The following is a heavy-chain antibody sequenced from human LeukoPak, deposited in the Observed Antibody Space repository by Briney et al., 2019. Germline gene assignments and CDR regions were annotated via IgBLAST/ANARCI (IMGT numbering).Heavy chain of an antibody. CDR2: INHLGRT. CDR3: ARGLGVVRRDWFDP. J-gene: IGHJ5*02. Sequence: PSETLSLTCAVYGGSFSDYYWTWIRQPPGKGLEWIGEINHLGRTNYNPSLKSRVTISVDTSKNQFSLEMSSVTAADTAMYFCARGLGVVRRDWFDPWGQGTLVTVSS. CDR1: GGSFSDYY. D-gene: IGHD3-3*01. V-gene: IGHV4-34*01.